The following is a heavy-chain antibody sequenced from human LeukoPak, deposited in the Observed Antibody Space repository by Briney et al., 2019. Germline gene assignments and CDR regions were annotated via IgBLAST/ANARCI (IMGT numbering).Heavy chain of an antibody. D-gene: IGHD3-10*01. Sequence: GGSLRLSCAASGFTFSSYEINWVRQAPGKGLERVTLIRYDGSNKYYADSVKGRFTISRDNSKNTLYLQMNSLRAEDTAVYYCAKGLYYYGSGSYFFDYWGQGTLVTVSS. CDR1: GFTFSSYE. CDR2: IRYDGSNK. CDR3: AKGLYYYGSGSYFFDY. J-gene: IGHJ4*02. V-gene: IGHV3-30*02.